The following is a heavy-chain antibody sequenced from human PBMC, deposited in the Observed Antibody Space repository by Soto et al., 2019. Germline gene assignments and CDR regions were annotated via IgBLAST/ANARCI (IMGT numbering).Heavy chain of an antibody. CDR2: ISYDGSNK. J-gene: IGHJ4*02. D-gene: IGHD6-13*01. CDR3: AGIAAAGIIPDY. V-gene: IGHV3-30-3*01. CDR1: GFTFSSYA. Sequence: GGSLRLSCAASGFTFSSYAMHWVRQAPGKGLEWVAVISYDGSNKYYADSVKGRFTISRDNSKNTLYLQMNSLRAEDTAVYYCAGIAAAGIIPDYWGQGTLVTVSS.